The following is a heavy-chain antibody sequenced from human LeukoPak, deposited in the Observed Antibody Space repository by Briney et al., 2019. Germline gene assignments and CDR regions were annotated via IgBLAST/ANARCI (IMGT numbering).Heavy chain of an antibody. CDR2: MNPNSGNT. Sequence: ASVKVSCKASGYTFTSYDINWVRQATGQGLEWMGWMNPNSGNTGYAQKFQGRVTMTRNTSISTAYMELSSLRSEDTAVYYCARDGLWFGELHYYYMDVWGKGTTVTVSS. D-gene: IGHD3-10*01. V-gene: IGHV1-8*01. CDR1: GYTFTSYD. J-gene: IGHJ6*03. CDR3: ARDGLWFGELHYYYMDV.